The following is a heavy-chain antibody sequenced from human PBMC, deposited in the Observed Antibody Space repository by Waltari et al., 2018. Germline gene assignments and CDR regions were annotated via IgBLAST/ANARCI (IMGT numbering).Heavy chain of an antibody. D-gene: IGHD3-10*01. CDR2: IYPGDSDT. CDR3: ARVYYYGSGSYYNDYYYMDV. Sequence: EVQLVQSGAEVNKPGESLKISCKGSGYSFTSYWIGWVRQMPGTGLEVKGIIYPGDSDTRYSPSFQGQVTISADKSISTAYLQWSSLKASDTAMYYCARVYYYGSGSYYNDYYYMDVCGKGTTVTVSS. CDR1: GYSFTSYW. J-gene: IGHJ6*03. V-gene: IGHV5-51*01.